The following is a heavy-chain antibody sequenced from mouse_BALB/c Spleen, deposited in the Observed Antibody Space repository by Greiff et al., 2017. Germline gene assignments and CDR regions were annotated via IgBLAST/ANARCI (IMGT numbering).Heavy chain of an antibody. CDR1: GYTFTTYW. Sequence: QVQLQQSGAELAKPGASVKMSCKASGYTFTTYWMHWVKQRPGQGLEWIGYINPSTGYTEYNQKFKDKATLTADKSSSTAYMQLSSLTSEDSAVYYCARWETPYYFDYWGQGTTLTVSS. D-gene: IGHD4-1*01. J-gene: IGHJ2*01. CDR2: INPSTGYT. CDR3: ARWETPYYFDY. V-gene: IGHV1-7*01.